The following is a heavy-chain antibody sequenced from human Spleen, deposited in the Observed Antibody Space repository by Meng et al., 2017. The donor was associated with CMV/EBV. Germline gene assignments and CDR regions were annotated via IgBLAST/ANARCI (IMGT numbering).Heavy chain of an antibody. D-gene: IGHD2-2*03. CDR3: AKGTLFGYCFDY. CDR2: ISGSGGRT. Sequence: GESLKISCAASGFTFSSYAMSWVRQAPGKGLEWVSAISGSGGRTNYADSVKGRFTISRDISKNTLYLQMNSLRADDTAVYYCAKGTLFGYCFDYWGQGALVTVSS. V-gene: IGHV3-23*01. J-gene: IGHJ4*02. CDR1: GFTFSSYA.